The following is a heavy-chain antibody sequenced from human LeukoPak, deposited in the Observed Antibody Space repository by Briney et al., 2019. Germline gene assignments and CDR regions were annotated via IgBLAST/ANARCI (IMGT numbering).Heavy chain of an antibody. Sequence: ASMKVSCKASGYTFTGYYMHWVRQAPGQGLEWMGWINPNSGGTNYAQKFQGRVTITTDESTSTAYMELSSLRSEDTAVYYCARDGASYGDYGYWGQGTLVTVSS. V-gene: IGHV1-2*02. J-gene: IGHJ4*02. D-gene: IGHD4-17*01. CDR1: GYTFTGYY. CDR3: ARDGASYGDYGY. CDR2: INPNSGGT.